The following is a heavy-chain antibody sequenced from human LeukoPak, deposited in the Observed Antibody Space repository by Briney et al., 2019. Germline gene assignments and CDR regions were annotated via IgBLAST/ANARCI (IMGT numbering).Heavy chain of an antibody. CDR3: ARGPLYGGNSGVDY. CDR2: ISPIFGTA. J-gene: IGHJ4*02. V-gene: IGHV1-69*05. D-gene: IGHD4-23*01. Sequence: ASVKVSCKPSGGSFSSYSISWVRQAPGQGLEWMGGISPIFGTANYAQKFQRRVTITTDESTIPAYMELSSLRSEDTAVYYCARGPLYGGNSGVDYWGQGTLVTVSS. CDR1: GGSFSSYS.